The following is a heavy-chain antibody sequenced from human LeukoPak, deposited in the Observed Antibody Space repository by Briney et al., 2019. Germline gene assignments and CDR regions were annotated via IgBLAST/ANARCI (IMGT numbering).Heavy chain of an antibody. CDR3: ARDFWSGYSYFDY. V-gene: IGHV3-48*01. CDR1: GFTFSSYS. D-gene: IGHD3-3*01. J-gene: IGHJ4*02. Sequence: PGGSLRLSCAASGFTFSSYSMNWVRQAPGKGLEWVSYISSSSSTIYYADSVKGRFTISRDNAKNTLYLQMNSLRAEDTAVYYCARDFWSGYSYFDYWGQGTLVTVSS. CDR2: ISSSSSTI.